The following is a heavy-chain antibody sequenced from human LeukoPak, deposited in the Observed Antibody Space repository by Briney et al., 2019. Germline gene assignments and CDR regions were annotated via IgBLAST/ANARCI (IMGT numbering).Heavy chain of an antibody. D-gene: IGHD3-9*01. V-gene: IGHV4-39*07. CDR1: GGSISSSSYY. CDR2: IYYSGST. J-gene: IGHJ4*02. Sequence: KPSETLSLTCTVSGGSISSSSYYWGWIRQPPGKGLEWIGSIYYSGSTYYNPSLKSRVTISVDTSKNQFSLKLSFVTAADTAVYYCARSGGILTGYRRPFGYWGQGTLVTVSS. CDR3: ARSGGILTGYRRPFGY.